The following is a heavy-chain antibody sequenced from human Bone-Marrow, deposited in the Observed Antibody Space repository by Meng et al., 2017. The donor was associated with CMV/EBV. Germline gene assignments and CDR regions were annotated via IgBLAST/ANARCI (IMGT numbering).Heavy chain of an antibody. CDR1: GFTFSDHY. V-gene: IGHV3-72*01. Sequence: GGSLRLSCAASGFTFSDHYMDWVRQAPGKGLEWVGRTRNKANSYTTEYAASVKGRFIVSRDESKNSLYLQMNSLKTEDTAVYYCARSCSRTSCYTGDDWGQGTLVTVSS. J-gene: IGHJ4*02. CDR2: TRNKANSYTT. D-gene: IGHD2-2*02. CDR3: ARSCSRTSCYTGDD.